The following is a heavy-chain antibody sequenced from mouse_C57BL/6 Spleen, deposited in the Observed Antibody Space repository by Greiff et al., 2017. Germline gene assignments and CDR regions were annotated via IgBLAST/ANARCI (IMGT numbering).Heavy chain of an antibody. D-gene: IGHD1-2*01. V-gene: IGHV1-36*01. CDR3: ARGDYGDWYFDV. CDR2: VYPYNGGT. Sequence: VQLKQSGPVLVKPGPSVKISCKASGFTFTDYYMHWVKQSPGQSLEWIGLVYPYNGGTSYNQKFKGKATLTVDTSSSTAYMELNSLTSEDSAVYDCARGDYGDWYFDVWGTGTTVTVSS. CDR1: GFTFTDYY. J-gene: IGHJ1*03.